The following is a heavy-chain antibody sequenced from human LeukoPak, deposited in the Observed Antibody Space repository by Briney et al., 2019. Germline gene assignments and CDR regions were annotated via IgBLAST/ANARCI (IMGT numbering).Heavy chain of an antibody. CDR3: ARVVARLFYFDS. Sequence: GGSLRLSCVASGFTFSSYEMNWVRQAPGKGLEWVSYVDMNDRTKFYADSVKGRFTIPRDYAKNSLYLQMNSLRVEDTAVYYCARVVARLFYFDSWGQGTLVTVSS. V-gene: IGHV3-48*03. CDR2: VDMNDRTK. CDR1: GFTFSSYE. D-gene: IGHD5-12*01. J-gene: IGHJ4*02.